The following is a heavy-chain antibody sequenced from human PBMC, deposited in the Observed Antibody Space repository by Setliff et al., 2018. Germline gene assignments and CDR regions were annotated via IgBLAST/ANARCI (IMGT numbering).Heavy chain of an antibody. V-gene: IGHV1-69*13. D-gene: IGHD1-1*01. CDR3: ARVYNPLYHNWFDP. J-gene: IGHJ5*02. CDR2: IIPIFGTA. Sequence: SVKVSCKASGGTFSSYAISWVRQAPGQGLEWMGGIIPIFGTANYAQKFQGRVTITADESTSRAYMELSSLRSEDTAVYYWARVYNPLYHNWFDPWGQGTLVTVSS. CDR1: GGTFSSYA.